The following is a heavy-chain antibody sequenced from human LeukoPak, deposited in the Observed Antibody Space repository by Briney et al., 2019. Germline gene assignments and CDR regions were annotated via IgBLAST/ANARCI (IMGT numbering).Heavy chain of an antibody. D-gene: IGHD3-10*01. Sequence: ASVKVSCKASGGTFSSYAISWVRQAPGQGLEWMGGIIPIFGTANYAQKFQGRVTITADKSTSTAYMELSSLRSEDTAVYYCATSRGGYYYMDVWGKGTTVTVSS. V-gene: IGHV1-69*06. J-gene: IGHJ6*03. CDR1: GGTFSSYA. CDR2: IIPIFGTA. CDR3: ATSRGGYYYMDV.